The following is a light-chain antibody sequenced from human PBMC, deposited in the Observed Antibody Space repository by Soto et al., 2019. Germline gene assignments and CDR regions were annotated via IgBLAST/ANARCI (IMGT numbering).Light chain of an antibody. CDR3: GTWDISLSLWV. CDR2: ENN. Sequence: QAVLTQPPSVSAAPGHTVTISCSGSSSNIGNNYVSWYQQLPETAPKLLIYENNKRPSGIPDRFSGSKSGTSATLGITGLQTGDEADYYCGTWDISLSLWVFGGGTKLTVL. V-gene: IGLV1-51*02. J-gene: IGLJ3*02. CDR1: SSNIGNNY.